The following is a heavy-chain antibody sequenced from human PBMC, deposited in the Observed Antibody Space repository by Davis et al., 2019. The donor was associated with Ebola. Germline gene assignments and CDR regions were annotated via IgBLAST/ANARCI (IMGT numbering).Heavy chain of an antibody. CDR3: ARGEFGSRGRDY. J-gene: IGHJ4*02. Sequence: ASVKVSCKASGGTFSSYAISWVRQAPGQGLEWMGIINPSGGSTSYAQKFQGRVTMTRDTSTSTVYMELSSLRSEDTAVYYCARGEFGSRGRDYWGQGTLVTVSS. CDR2: INPSGGST. V-gene: IGHV1-46*01. CDR1: GGTFSSYA. D-gene: IGHD2-15*01.